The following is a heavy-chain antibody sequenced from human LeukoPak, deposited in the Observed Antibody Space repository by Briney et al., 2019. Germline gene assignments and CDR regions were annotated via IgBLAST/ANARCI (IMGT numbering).Heavy chain of an antibody. Sequence: SETLSLTCTVSDASVRSGSYYWTWFRQPPGKGLEWIGYAYYSGSTNYNPSLKSRVTMSIDPSKNQLSLELTSVTAADTAVFYCARGRDATGWYVFDYWGQGTLVTVSS. CDR3: ARGRDATGWYVFDY. CDR1: DASVRSGSYY. CDR2: AYYSGST. V-gene: IGHV4-61*01. D-gene: IGHD6-19*01. J-gene: IGHJ4*02.